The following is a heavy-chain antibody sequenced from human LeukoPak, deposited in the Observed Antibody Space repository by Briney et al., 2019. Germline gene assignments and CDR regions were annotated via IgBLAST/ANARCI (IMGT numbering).Heavy chain of an antibody. CDR3: ARDSHSSGWYGDWFDT. J-gene: IGHJ5*02. Sequence: ASVKVSCKASGYTFTGYYMHWVRQAPGQGLEWMGWINPNSGGTDYAQKFQGRVTMTRDTSVSTAYMELSRLRSDDTAVYYCARDSHSSGWYGDWFDTWGQGTLVTVSS. CDR1: GYTFTGYY. CDR2: INPNSGGT. D-gene: IGHD6-19*01. V-gene: IGHV1-2*02.